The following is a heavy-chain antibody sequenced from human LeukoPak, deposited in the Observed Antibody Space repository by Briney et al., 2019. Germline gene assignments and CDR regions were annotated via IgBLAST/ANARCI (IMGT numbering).Heavy chain of an antibody. CDR2: ISSSSSYI. D-gene: IGHD3-22*01. CDR3: ARASGWEAFDY. V-gene: IGHV3-21*01. J-gene: IGHJ4*02. Sequence: GGSLRLSCEASGNTFSSYSMNWLRQAPGKGLEWVSSISSSSSYIYYADSVKGRFTISRDNAKNSLYLQMNNLRAEDTAVYYCARASGWEAFDYWGQGALVTVSS. CDR1: GNTFSSYS.